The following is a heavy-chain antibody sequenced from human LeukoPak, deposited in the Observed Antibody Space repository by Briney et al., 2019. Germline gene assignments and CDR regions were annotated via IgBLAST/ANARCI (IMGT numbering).Heavy chain of an antibody. D-gene: IGHD2-21*02. CDR3: AAHYCGGDCYVDY. CDR2: ISGSGGST. J-gene: IGHJ4*02. Sequence: PGGSLRLSCAASGFTFSSNAMSWVRQAPGKGLEWVSAISGSGGSTYYADSVKGRFTISRDNSKNTLYLQMNSLRAEDTAVYYCAAHYCGGDCYVDYWGQGTLVTVSS. CDR1: GFTFSSNA. V-gene: IGHV3-23*01.